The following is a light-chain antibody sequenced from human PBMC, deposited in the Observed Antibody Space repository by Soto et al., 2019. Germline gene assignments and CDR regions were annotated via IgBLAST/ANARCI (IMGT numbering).Light chain of an antibody. J-gene: IGKJ1*01. Sequence: EIVMTQSPATLSVSPGGRATLSCRASQSISGTLAWYQHKPGQAPSLLIYRASSRAAGIPDRFSGSGSGADFTLTISRLEPEDFAVYYCQQYVNSPGTFGQGTKVDI. CDR2: RAS. CDR3: QQYVNSPGT. CDR1: QSISGT. V-gene: IGKV3-20*01.